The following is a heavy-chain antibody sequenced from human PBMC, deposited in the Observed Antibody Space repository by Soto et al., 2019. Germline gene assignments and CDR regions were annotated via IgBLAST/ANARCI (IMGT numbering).Heavy chain of an antibody. V-gene: IGHV3-30-3*01. CDR2: ISYDGSNK. CDR1: GFTFSTYV. CDR3: ARESNNWNDLRYFDC. D-gene: IGHD1-1*01. Sequence: SLRLSCAASGFTFSTYVMNWVRQAPGKGLEWVAVISYDGSNKYYADSVKGRFTISRDNSKNTLYLQMNSLRAEDTAVYYCARESNNWNDLRYFDCWGQGTLVTVSS. J-gene: IGHJ4*02.